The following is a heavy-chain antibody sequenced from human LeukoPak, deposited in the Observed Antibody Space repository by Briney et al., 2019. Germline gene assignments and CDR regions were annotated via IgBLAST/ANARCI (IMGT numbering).Heavy chain of an antibody. Sequence: ASVKVSCKASGYTFTGYYMHWVRQAPGQGLEWMGWINPNSGGTNYAQKFQGRVTMTRDTSISTAYMELSRLRSDDTAVYYCRYPLSGPNWFDPWGQGTLVTVSS. CDR1: GYTFTGYY. J-gene: IGHJ5*02. V-gene: IGHV1-2*02. CDR3: RYPLSGPNWFDP. CDR2: INPNSGGT. D-gene: IGHD3-10*01.